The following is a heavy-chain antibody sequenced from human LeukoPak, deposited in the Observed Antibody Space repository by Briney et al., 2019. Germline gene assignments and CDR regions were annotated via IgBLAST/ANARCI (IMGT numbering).Heavy chain of an antibody. V-gene: IGHV3-64*01. D-gene: IGHD3-10*01. J-gene: IGHJ6*02. CDR3: ARDSRLLWFGELLYPNDYYYGMDV. CDR1: GFTFSSYA. Sequence: PGGSLRLSCAASGFTFSSYAMHWVRQAPGKGLEYVSAISSNGGSTYYASSVKGRFTISRDNSKNTLYLQMGSLRAEDMAVYYCARDSRLLWFGELLYPNDYYYGMDVWGQGTTVTVSS. CDR2: ISSNGGST.